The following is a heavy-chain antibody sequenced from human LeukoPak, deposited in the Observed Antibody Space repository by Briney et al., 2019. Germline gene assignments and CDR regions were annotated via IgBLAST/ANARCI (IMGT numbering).Heavy chain of an antibody. CDR3: ATTEWVYYYYGMDG. CDR1: RGTFSSYA. V-gene: IGHV1-69*04. Sequence: SVTVSCKASRGTFSSYAISWVRQAPGQGLEWMGRIIPILGIANYAQKFQGRVTITADKSTSTAYMELSSLRSEDTAVYYCATTEWVYYYYGMDGWGQGTTGTVS. J-gene: IGHJ6*02. CDR2: IIPILGIA. D-gene: IGHD1-14*01.